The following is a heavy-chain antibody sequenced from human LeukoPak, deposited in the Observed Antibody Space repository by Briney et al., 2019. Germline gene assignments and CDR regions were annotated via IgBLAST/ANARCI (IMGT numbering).Heavy chain of an antibody. J-gene: IGHJ3*02. V-gene: IGHV4-39*07. CDR2: MYYSGST. CDR1: GGSISSSSDY. D-gene: IGHD2-21*02. CDR3: VRERTYCGGDCYSASDAFDI. Sequence: SETLSLTCTVSGGSISSSSDYWGWVRQPPGKGLEWIGSMYYSGSTYYNPSLKSRVTISVDTSKSQFSLKLSSVTAADTAVYYCVRERTYCGGDCYSASDAFDIWGQGTMVTVSS.